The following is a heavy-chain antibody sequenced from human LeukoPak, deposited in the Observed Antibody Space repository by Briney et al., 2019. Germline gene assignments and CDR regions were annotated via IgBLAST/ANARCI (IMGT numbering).Heavy chain of an antibody. V-gene: IGHV4-34*01. D-gene: IGHD3-3*01. CDR3: ARENGLRFLEWLVIYYYGMDV. J-gene: IGHJ6*02. CDR2: INHSGST. Sequence: PSETLSLTCAVYGGSFSGYYWSWIRQPPGKGLEWIGEINHSGSTNYNPSLKSRVTISVDTSKNQFSLKLSSVTAADTAVYYCARENGLRFLEWLVIYYYGMDVWGQGTTVTVSS. CDR1: GGSFSGYY.